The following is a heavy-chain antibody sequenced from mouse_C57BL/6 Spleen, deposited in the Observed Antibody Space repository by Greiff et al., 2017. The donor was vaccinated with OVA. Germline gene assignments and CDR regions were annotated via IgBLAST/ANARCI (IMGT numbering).Heavy chain of an antibody. Sequence: QVQLKESGAELARPGASVKMSCKASGYTFTSYTMHWVKQRPGQGLAWIGYINPSSGSPKYNQKFKDQATLTAAKSSSTAYMQLSSLTSEDSAVYYSARSTVEAPYYFDNWGQGTTLTVSS. CDR3: ARSTVEAPYYFDN. V-gene: IGHV1-4*01. CDR2: INPSSGSP. J-gene: IGHJ2*01. D-gene: IGHD1-1*01. CDR1: GYTFTSYT.